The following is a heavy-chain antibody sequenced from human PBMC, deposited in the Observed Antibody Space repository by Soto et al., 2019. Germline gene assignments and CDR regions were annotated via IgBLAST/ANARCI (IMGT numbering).Heavy chain of an antibody. D-gene: IGHD2-15*01. CDR3: AKDVVVVAAIDY. J-gene: IGHJ4*02. CDR1: GFTFSSYA. Sequence: PGXSLRLSCAASGFTFSSYAMSWVRQAPGKGLEWVSAISGSGGSTYYADSVKGRFTISRDNSKNTLYLQMNSLRAEDMAVYYCAKDVVVVAAIDYWGQGTLVTVSS. CDR2: ISGSGGST. V-gene: IGHV3-23*01.